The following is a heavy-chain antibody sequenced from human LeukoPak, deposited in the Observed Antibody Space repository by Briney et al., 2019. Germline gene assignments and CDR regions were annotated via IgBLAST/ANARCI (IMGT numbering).Heavy chain of an antibody. CDR3: AKGGIIAPGMDV. V-gene: IGHV3-9*01. CDR1: GFTFDDYA. Sequence: GRSLRLSCAASGFTFDDYAMHWVRQAPGKGLEWVSGISWNSGSIDYADSVKGRFTISRDNAKNSLYLQMDSLRAEDTALYYCAKGGIIAPGMDVWGQGTTVTVSS. J-gene: IGHJ6*02. D-gene: IGHD3-10*01. CDR2: ISWNSGSI.